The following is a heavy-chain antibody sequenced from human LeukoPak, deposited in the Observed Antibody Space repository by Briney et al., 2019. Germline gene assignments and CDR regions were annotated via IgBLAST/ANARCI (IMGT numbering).Heavy chain of an antibody. V-gene: IGHV4-34*01. D-gene: IGHD3-10*01. CDR2: INHSGST. CDR1: GGSFSGYY. Sequence: SETLSLTCAVYGGSFSGYYWSWIRQPPGKGLEWIGEINHSGSTNYNPSLKSRVTISVDTSKNQFSLKLSSVTAADTAVYYCARLYGSGSFPDYWGQGTLVTVSS. J-gene: IGHJ4*02. CDR3: ARLYGSGSFPDY.